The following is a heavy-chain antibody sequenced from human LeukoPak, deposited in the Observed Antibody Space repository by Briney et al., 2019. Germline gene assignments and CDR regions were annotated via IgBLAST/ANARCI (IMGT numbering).Heavy chain of an antibody. CDR3: ARDLMGIAYRGAFYY. CDR2: IKQDGSEK. J-gene: IGHJ4*02. D-gene: IGHD6-13*01. Sequence: GALRLSCAASGFTFSSYWMSWVRQAPGKGLQWVANIKQDGSEKNYVDSVKGRFSISRDNAKNSLYLQMNSLTAEDTAVYYCARDLMGIAYRGAFYYWGQGTLVTVSS. CDR1: GFTFSSYW. V-gene: IGHV3-7*03.